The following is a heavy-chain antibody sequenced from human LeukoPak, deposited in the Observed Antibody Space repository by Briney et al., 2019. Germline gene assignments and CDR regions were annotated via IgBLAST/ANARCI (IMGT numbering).Heavy chain of an antibody. CDR1: GFTFSSYW. V-gene: IGHV3-7*01. Sequence: XGSLRLSCAVSGFTFSSYWMSWVRQAPGRGLEWVANIKQDGSEKYYVDSVKGRFTISRDNAKNSLYLQMNSLRAEDTAVYYCAREANPDYAFDIWGQGTMVTVSS. CDR3: AREANPDYAFDI. J-gene: IGHJ3*02. D-gene: IGHD4/OR15-4a*01. CDR2: IKQDGSEK.